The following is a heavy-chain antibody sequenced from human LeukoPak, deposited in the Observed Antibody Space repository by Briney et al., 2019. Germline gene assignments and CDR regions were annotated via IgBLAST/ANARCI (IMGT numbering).Heavy chain of an antibody. D-gene: IGHD4-23*01. CDR1: GFTLSSYG. V-gene: IGHV3-30*02. J-gene: IGHJ4*02. CDR3: AKVSTMVTTPYYFDY. CDR2: IRNDGTNE. Sequence: QAGGSLRLSCAASGFTLSSYGMHWVRQAPGKGLEWVAFIRNDGTNEYYADSVKGRFTISRDSSKNTLYLQMNSLRAEDTAVYYCAKVSTMVTTPYYFDYWGQGTLVTVSS.